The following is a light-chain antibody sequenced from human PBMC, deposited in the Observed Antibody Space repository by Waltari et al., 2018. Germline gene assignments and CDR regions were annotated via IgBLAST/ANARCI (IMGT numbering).Light chain of an antibody. CDR2: GNG. V-gene: IGLV1-40*01. J-gene: IGLJ2*01. CDR3: QSYDSSLSVV. Sequence: QSVLTQPPSVSGAPGQRVTISCTGSSSNIGAGYDVHWYQQLPGTAPKLPIYGNGTRPSGVPDRFSGSKSGTSASRAITGLQAEDEADYYCQSYDSSLSVVFGGGTKLTVL. CDR1: SSNIGAGYD.